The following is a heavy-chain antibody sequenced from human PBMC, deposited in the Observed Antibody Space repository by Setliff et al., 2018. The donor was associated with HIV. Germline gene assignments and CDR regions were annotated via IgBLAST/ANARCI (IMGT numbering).Heavy chain of an antibody. J-gene: IGHJ4*02. CDR1: GFTFGSYT. CDR2: ISYSSTYI. D-gene: IGHD3-16*02. V-gene: IGHV3-21*01. CDR3: ASSPSWGTYRYGLDY. Sequence: GGSLRLSCAASGFTFGSYTMNWVRQAPGKGLEWVSSISYSSTYIYYADSVKGRFTISRDNAKNSPYLQMNSLRDEDAAVYYCASSPSWGTYRYGLDYWGQGTLVTVSS.